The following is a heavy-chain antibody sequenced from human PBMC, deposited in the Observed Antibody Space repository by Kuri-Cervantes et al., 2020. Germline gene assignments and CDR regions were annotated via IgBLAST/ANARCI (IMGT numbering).Heavy chain of an antibody. CDR2: IYHSGST. Sequence: SETLSLTCSVSGDSISSNSYYWGWIRQPPGKGLEWIGSIYHSGSTYYNPSLKSRVTISVDTSKNQFSLKLSSVTAADTAVYYCARLFRTGVDYWGQGTLVTVSS. J-gene: IGHJ4*02. CDR1: GDSISSNSYY. CDR3: ARLFRTGVDY. D-gene: IGHD7-27*01. V-gene: IGHV4-39*07.